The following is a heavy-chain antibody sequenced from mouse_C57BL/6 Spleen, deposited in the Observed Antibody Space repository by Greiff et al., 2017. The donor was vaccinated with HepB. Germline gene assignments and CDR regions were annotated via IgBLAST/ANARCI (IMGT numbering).Heavy chain of an antibody. V-gene: IGHV1-53*01. D-gene: IGHD3-2*02. CDR1: GYTFTSYW. CDR3: ARAAQALAWFAY. Sequence: QVQLKQPGTELVKPGASVKLSCKASGYTFTSYWMHWVKQRPGQGLEWIGNINPSNGGTNYNEKFKSKATLTVDKSSSTAYMQLSSLTSEDSAVYYCARAAQALAWFAYWGQGTLVTVSA. J-gene: IGHJ3*01. CDR2: INPSNGGT.